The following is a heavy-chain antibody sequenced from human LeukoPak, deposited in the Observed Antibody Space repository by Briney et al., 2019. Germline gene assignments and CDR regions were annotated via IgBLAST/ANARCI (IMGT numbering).Heavy chain of an antibody. CDR1: GYTFTSYA. CDR2: INAGNGNT. D-gene: IGHD3-22*01. Sequence: WASVKVSCKASGYTFTSYAMHWVRQAPGQRREWMGWINAGNGNTKYSQKFQGRVTITRDTSASTAYMELSSLRSEDTAVYYCARDQVYDSSGYYYGPQDYWGQGTLVTASS. CDR3: ARDQVYDSSGYYYGPQDY. V-gene: IGHV1-3*01. J-gene: IGHJ4*02.